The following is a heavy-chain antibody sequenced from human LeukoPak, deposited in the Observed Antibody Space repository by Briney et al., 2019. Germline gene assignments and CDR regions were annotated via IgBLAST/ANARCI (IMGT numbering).Heavy chain of an antibody. J-gene: IGHJ4*02. Sequence: SETLSLTCAVYGGSFSGYYWSWIRQPPGKGLERIGEINHSGSTNYNPSLKSRVTISVDTSKNQFSLKLSSVTAADTAVYYCARGGDQLPDDYWGQGTLVTVSS. D-gene: IGHD2-2*01. CDR2: INHSGST. CDR3: ARGGDQLPDDY. V-gene: IGHV4-34*01. CDR1: GGSFSGYY.